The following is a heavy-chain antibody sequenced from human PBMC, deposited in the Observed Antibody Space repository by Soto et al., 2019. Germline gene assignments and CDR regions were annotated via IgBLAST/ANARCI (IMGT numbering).Heavy chain of an antibody. CDR1: GLTYSPYA. D-gene: IGHD3-22*01. Sequence: GASVKVSCKASGLTYSPYAIHWVRQAPGQGLERMGWINPNSGGTNYAQKFQGWVTMTRDTSSSTAYMELSSLRSEDTAVYYCARDKGGYDSGAFDIWGQGTMVTVSS. V-gene: IGHV1-2*04. CDR3: ARDKGGYDSGAFDI. J-gene: IGHJ3*02. CDR2: INPNSGGT.